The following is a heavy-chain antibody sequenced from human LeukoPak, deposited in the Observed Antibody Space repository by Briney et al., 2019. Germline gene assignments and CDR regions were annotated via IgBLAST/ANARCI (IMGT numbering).Heavy chain of an antibody. CDR3: ASIAAPYYFDY. D-gene: IGHD6-6*01. CDR2: IYHSGST. J-gene: IGHJ4*02. Sequence: PSETLSLTCAVSGYSISSGYYWGWIRQPPGKRLEWIGTIYHSGSTYYNPSLKSRVTISVDTSKNQFSLKLSSVTAADTAVYYCASIAAPYYFDYWGQGTLVTVSS. V-gene: IGHV4-38-2*01. CDR1: GYSISSGYY.